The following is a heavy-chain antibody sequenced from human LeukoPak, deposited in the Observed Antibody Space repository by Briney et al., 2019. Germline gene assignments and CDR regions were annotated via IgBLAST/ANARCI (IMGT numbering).Heavy chain of an antibody. Sequence: GGSLRLSCAASGFTFSSYEFNWVRQAPGKGLEWVSYINYRGSSKYYADSVKGRFTISRDNAKNSLYLQMNSLRAEDTAVYYCARGESIAGVEPDHWGQGTLVPVSS. D-gene: IGHD6-6*01. CDR3: ARGESIAGVEPDH. CDR2: INYRGSSK. V-gene: IGHV3-48*03. J-gene: IGHJ4*02. CDR1: GFTFSSYE.